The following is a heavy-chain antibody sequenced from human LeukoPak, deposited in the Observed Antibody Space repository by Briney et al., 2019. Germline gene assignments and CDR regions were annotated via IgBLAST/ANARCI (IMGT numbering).Heavy chain of an antibody. Sequence: SQTLSLTCTVSGGSISSGSYYWSWIRQPAGKGLEWIGRIYTSGSTNYHPSLKSRVNISVDTSKNQFSLKLSSVTAADTAVYYCASSGGYCSSTSCLYYFDYWGQGTLVTVSS. CDR1: GGSISSGSYY. CDR3: ASSGGYCSSTSCLYYFDY. V-gene: IGHV4-61*02. D-gene: IGHD2-2*03. J-gene: IGHJ4*02. CDR2: IYTSGST.